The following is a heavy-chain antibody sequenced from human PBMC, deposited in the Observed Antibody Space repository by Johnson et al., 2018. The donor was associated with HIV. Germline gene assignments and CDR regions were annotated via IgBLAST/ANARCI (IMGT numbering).Heavy chain of an antibody. V-gene: IGHV3-66*03. J-gene: IGHJ3*02. CDR1: SNS. Sequence: SNSMSWVRQAPGKGLEWVSVIYSCGSTYYADSVKGRFTLSRDNAKNSLYLQMNSLRAEDTAVYYCVRGARGDLEWLLSGHAFDIWGQGTRVTVSS. CDR2: IYSCGST. CDR3: VRGARGDLEWLLSGHAFDI. D-gene: IGHD3-3*01.